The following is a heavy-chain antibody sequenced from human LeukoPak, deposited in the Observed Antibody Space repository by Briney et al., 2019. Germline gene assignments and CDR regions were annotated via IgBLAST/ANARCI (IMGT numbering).Heavy chain of an antibody. CDR3: ARVGPYGDHTHGFDY. D-gene: IGHD4-17*01. J-gene: IGHJ4*02. CDR1: GFTFSSYV. Sequence: PGGSLRLSCAASGFTFSSYVMHWVRQAPGKGLEWVAVISYDGSNKYYADSVKGRFTISRDNSKNTLYLQMNSLRAEDTPVYYCARVGPYGDHTHGFDYWGQGTLVTVSS. CDR2: ISYDGSNK. V-gene: IGHV3-30-3*01.